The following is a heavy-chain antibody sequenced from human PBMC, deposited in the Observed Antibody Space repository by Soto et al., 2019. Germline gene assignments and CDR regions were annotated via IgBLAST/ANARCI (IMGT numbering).Heavy chain of an antibody. D-gene: IGHD5-18*01. V-gene: IGHV3-23*01. CDR3: TRELQGGYCYGYWRGVGFDY. J-gene: IGHJ4*02. CDR1: GFTFSSYA. Sequence: EVQLLESGGGLVQPGGSLRLSCAASGFTFSSYAMSWVRQAPGKGLEWVSAISGSGGSTYYADSVKGRFTISRDNSKNMRYLQMNSLKAEETAVYYCTRELQGGYCYGYWRGVGFDYWGQGTVVIVSS. CDR2: ISGSGGST.